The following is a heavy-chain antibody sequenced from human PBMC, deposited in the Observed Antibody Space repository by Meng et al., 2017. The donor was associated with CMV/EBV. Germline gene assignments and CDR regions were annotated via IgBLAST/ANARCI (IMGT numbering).Heavy chain of an antibody. D-gene: IGHD2-2*02. J-gene: IGHJ6*02. V-gene: IGHV1-8*03. CDR2: MNPNSGNT. Sequence: DSVKVSCKASGYTFNSYAMHGERQAPGQRLEWMGWMNPNSGNTGYAQKFQGRVTITRNTSISPAYMELSSLRSEDTAVYYCARGEGFDCSSTSCYIYYYYYYGMDVWGQGTTVTVSS. CDR3: ARGEGFDCSSTSCYIYYYYYYGMDV. CDR1: GYTFNSYA.